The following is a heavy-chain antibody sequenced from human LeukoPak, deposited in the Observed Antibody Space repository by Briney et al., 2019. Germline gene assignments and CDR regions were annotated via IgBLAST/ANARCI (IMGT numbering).Heavy chain of an antibody. D-gene: IGHD3-16*01. V-gene: IGHV1-69*01. J-gene: IGHJ6*03. CDR3: GRPQGAYYYMDV. CDR1: GGTFSSYA. CDR2: IIPIFGTA. Sequence: ASVKVSCKASGGTFSSYAISWVRQAPGQGLEWMGGIIPIFGTANYAQKFQGRVTITADESTSTAYMELSSLRSEDTAVYYCGRPQGAYYYMDVWGKGTTVTVSS.